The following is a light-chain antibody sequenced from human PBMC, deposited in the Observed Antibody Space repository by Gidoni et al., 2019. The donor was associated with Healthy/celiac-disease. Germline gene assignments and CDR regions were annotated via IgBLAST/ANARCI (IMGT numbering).Light chain of an antibody. V-gene: IGKV1-39*01. CDR3: QQSYSTPLT. Sequence: DIQMTQSPSSLSASVGDRVTITCRARQSISSYLNWYQPKPGKAPKLLIYAASSLQSGVPSRFSGSGSGTDFTLTISSLQPEDFATYYCQQSYSTPLTFGGGTKVEIK. J-gene: IGKJ4*01. CDR2: AAS. CDR1: QSISSY.